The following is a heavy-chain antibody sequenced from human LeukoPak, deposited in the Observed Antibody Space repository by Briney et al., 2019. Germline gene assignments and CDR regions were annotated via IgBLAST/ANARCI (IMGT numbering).Heavy chain of an antibody. V-gene: IGHV1-3*01. Sequence: ASVKVSCKASGYTFTSYAMHWVRQAPGQRLEWMGWINAGNGNTKYSQKFQGRVTITRDTSASTAYMELSSLRSEDTAVYYCALTYYYDSSGYYYTFDYWGQGTLVTVSS. CDR2: INAGNGNT. CDR1: GYTFTSYA. J-gene: IGHJ4*02. D-gene: IGHD3-22*01. CDR3: ALTYYYDSSGYYYTFDY.